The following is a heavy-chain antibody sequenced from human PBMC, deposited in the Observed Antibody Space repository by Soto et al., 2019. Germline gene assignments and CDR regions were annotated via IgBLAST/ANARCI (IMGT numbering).Heavy chain of an antibody. Sequence: SETLFLTCTVSGGSISSGGYYWSWIRQHPGKGLEWIGYIYYSGSTYYNPSLKSRVTISVDTSKNQFSLKLSSVTAADTAVYYCASSHYYDSSGNLDYWGQGTLVTVSS. CDR3: ASSHYYDSSGNLDY. D-gene: IGHD3-22*01. CDR1: GGSISSGGYY. V-gene: IGHV4-31*03. CDR2: IYYSGST. J-gene: IGHJ4*02.